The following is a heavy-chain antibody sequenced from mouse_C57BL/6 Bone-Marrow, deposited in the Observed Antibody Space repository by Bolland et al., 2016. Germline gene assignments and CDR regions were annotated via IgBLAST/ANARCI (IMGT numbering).Heavy chain of an antibody. CDR3: ARHRRGGFDY. Sequence: YYPDTVKGRFTISRDNAKNTLYLQMSRLKSEDTAMYYCARHRRGGFDYWGQGTLV. V-gene: IGHV5-12*01. D-gene: IGHD3-2*02. J-gene: IGHJ3*01.